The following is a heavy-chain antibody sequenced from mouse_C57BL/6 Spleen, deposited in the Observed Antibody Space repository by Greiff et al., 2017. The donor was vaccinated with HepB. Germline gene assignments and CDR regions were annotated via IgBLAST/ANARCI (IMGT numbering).Heavy chain of an antibody. D-gene: IGHD2-5*01. CDR1: GYTFTSYW. CDR2: IHPSDSDT. CDR3: AISLFSNYGAMDY. V-gene: IGHV1-74*01. Sequence: QVQLKQPGAELVKPGASVKVSCKASGYTFTSYWMHWVKQRPGQGLEWIGRIHPSDSDTNYNQKFKGKATLTVDKSSSTAYMQLSSLTSEDSAVYYCAISLFSNYGAMDYWGQGTSVTVSS. J-gene: IGHJ4*01.